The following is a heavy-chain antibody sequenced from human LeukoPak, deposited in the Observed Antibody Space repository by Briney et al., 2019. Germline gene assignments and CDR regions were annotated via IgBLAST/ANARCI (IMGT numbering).Heavy chain of an antibody. Sequence: GRSLRLSCTASGVSLSNYAMHWVRRPPGRGLEWVAVISFDGTNKYYRDSVEGRFSVSRDNSKNTLYLQMNSLRPDDTAMYYCATDYGDYEPIDYWGQGTLVTVSS. V-gene: IGHV3-30*04. CDR3: ATDYGDYEPIDY. CDR1: GVSLSNYA. CDR2: ISFDGTNK. J-gene: IGHJ4*02. D-gene: IGHD4-17*01.